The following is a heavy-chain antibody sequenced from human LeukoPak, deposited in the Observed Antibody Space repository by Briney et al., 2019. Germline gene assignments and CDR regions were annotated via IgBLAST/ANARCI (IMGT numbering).Heavy chain of an antibody. CDR2: IYYSGST. D-gene: IGHD2-2*01. CDR1: GGSISSSSHY. Sequence: SETLSLTCIVSGGSISSSSHYWGWIRQPPGKGLEWIRSIYYSGSTYYSPSLKSRVTISVDTSKNQFSLKLSSVTSADTAIYYCARGSIPTQNWFDPWGQGTPVTVSS. J-gene: IGHJ5*01. V-gene: IGHV4-39*07. CDR3: ARGSIPTQNWFDP.